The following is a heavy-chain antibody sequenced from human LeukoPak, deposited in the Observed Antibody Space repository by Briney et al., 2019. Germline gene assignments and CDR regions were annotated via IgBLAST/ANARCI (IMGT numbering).Heavy chain of an antibody. CDR2: IYTSGST. CDR1: GGSISSGSYY. J-gene: IGHJ4*02. Sequence: PSQTLSLTCTVSGGSISSGSYYWSWIRQPAGKGLEWIGRIYTSGSTYYNPSLKSRVTISVDTSKNQFSLKLSSVTAADTAVYYCARDNRTDYGDHGFDYWGQGTLVTVSS. D-gene: IGHD4-17*01. CDR3: ARDNRTDYGDHGFDY. V-gene: IGHV4-61*02.